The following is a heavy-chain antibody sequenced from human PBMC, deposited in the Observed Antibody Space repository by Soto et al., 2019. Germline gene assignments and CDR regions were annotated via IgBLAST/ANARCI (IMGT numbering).Heavy chain of an antibody. Sequence: QVTLKESGPVLVKPTETLTLTCTVSGFSLSNARMGVSWIRQPPGKALEWLAHIFSNDEKSYSTSLKSRLTISKDTSKSQVVLTMTNMDPVDTATYYCARIRGGYSAPPRNYYYGMDVWGQGTTVTVSS. V-gene: IGHV2-26*01. CDR1: GFSLSNARMG. CDR3: ARIRGGYSAPPRNYYYGMDV. J-gene: IGHJ6*02. D-gene: IGHD5-18*01. CDR2: IFSNDEK.